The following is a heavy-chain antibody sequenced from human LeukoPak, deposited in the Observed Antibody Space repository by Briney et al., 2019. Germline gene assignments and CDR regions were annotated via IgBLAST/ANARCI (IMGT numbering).Heavy chain of an antibody. CDR3: AKDYYYDTYDAFDI. CDR1: GFTFSSYS. CDR2: ISWNSGSI. J-gene: IGHJ3*02. D-gene: IGHD3-22*01. Sequence: AGGSLRLSCAASGFTFSSYSMNWVRQAPGKGLEWVSGISWNSGSIGYADSVKGRFTISRDNAKNSLYLQMNSLRAEDTALYYCAKDYYYDTYDAFDIWGQGTMVTVSS. V-gene: IGHV3-9*01.